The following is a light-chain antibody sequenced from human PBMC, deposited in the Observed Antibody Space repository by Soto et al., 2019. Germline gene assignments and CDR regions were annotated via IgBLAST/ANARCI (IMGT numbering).Light chain of an antibody. V-gene: IGKV1-5*03. Sequence: DIQMTQSPSTLSASVGDRVTISCRASQSISTWLAWYQQKPGTAPKLLIYKASTIESGVPSRFSGSRSGTEFTLTISSLQSDDFAAYYCQQYNDSFPYTFGQGTKLEIK. J-gene: IGKJ2*01. CDR3: QQYNDSFPYT. CDR1: QSISTW. CDR2: KAS.